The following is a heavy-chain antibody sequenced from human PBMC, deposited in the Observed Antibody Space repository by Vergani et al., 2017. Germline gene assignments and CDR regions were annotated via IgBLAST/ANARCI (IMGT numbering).Heavy chain of an antibody. Sequence: QVHLVESGGGVVQPGGSLRLSCAASGFTFNSYGMHWVRQAPGKGLEWVASIRSDESRRYYGDSMEGPFTISRDNSKNTLYLQMMSLRPEDTAVYYCAKEGGGYCSGGTCYPEYWGQGTLVIVSS. J-gene: IGHJ4*02. CDR3: AKEGGGYCSGGTCYPEY. CDR2: IRSDESRR. CDR1: GFTFNSYG. V-gene: IGHV3-30*02. D-gene: IGHD2-15*01.